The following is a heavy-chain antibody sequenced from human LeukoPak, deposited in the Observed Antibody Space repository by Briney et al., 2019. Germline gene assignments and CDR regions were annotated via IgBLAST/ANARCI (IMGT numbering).Heavy chain of an antibody. D-gene: IGHD3-10*01. CDR1: GFTFSSFG. V-gene: IGHV3-30*02. CDR3: ARGGDSLHY. CDR2: IRSDGSSK. J-gene: IGHJ4*02. Sequence: PGGSLRLSCAASGFTFSSFGLHWVRQAPGKGLEWVALIRSDGSSKNYADSVKGRFTISRDTSKNTVHLQMNNLRAEDTAVYYCARGGDSLHYWGQGTLVTVSS.